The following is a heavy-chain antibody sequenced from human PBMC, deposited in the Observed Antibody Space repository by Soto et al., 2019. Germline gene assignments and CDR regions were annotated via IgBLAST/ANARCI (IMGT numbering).Heavy chain of an antibody. J-gene: IGHJ4*02. CDR3: ARGASSGYYDTQPLDY. D-gene: IGHD3-22*01. V-gene: IGHV4-30-4*01. CDR1: GGSISSGDYY. CDR2: IYYSGST. Sequence: SETLSLTCTVSGGSISSGDYYWSWIRQPPGKGLEWIGYIYYSGSTYYNPSLKSRVTISVDTSKNQFSLKLSSVTAADTAVYYCARGASSGYYDTQPLDYWGQGTLVTVSS.